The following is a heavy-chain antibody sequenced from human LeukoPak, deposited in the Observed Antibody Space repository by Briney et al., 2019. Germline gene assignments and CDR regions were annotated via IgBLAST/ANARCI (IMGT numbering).Heavy chain of an antibody. D-gene: IGHD1-26*01. V-gene: IGHV3-30*18. CDR1: GLTFSTSA. Sequence: GGSLRLSCLASGLTFSTSAMHWVRQAPGKGLEWVAVISYDGSNKYYADSVKGRFTISRDNSKNTLYLQMNSLRAEDTAVYYCAKESGSYLNYFDFWGQGTLVTVSS. CDR2: ISYDGSNK. CDR3: AKESGSYLNYFDF. J-gene: IGHJ4*02.